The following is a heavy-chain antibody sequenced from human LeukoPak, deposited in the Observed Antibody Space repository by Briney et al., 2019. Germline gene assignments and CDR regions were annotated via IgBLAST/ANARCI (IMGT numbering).Heavy chain of an antibody. J-gene: IGHJ4*02. CDR1: GFTFSSYS. D-gene: IGHD2-21*01. Sequence: PGGSLRLSCAASGFTFSSYSMNWVRQAPGKGLEWVSSISSSSSYIYYADSVRGRFTISRDNAKNSLYLQMNSLRAEDTAVYYCARGVGLGYSLSTDYWGQGTLVTVSS. CDR2: ISSSSSYI. CDR3: ARGVGLGYSLSTDY. V-gene: IGHV3-21*01.